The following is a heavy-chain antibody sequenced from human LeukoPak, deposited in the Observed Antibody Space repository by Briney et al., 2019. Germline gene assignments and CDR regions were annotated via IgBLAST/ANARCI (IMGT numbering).Heavy chain of an antibody. D-gene: IGHD6-13*01. Sequence: GESLQISCKGSGYSFSTYWIGWVRQMPGKGREWMGIIYPGDSDTRYSPSFQGQVTISADRSISTAYLQWSSLRASDTAIYYCARGLEAAALWSAVDVWGQGTVVTVTS. J-gene: IGHJ3*01. CDR1: GYSFSTYW. V-gene: IGHV5-51*01. CDR3: ARGLEAAALWSAVDV. CDR2: IYPGDSDT.